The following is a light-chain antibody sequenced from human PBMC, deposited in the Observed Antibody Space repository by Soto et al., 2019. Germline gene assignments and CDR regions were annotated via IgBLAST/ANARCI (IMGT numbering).Light chain of an antibody. J-gene: IGKJ1*01. Sequence: EIVITQSPATLSVSREERATLSCRASQSISSNLAWYQQKPGQAPRLLISAASTRATGVPARFSGSGSGTEFTLTISSLQSEYCAASDCQQYYDCPMWTFGQVTIVEI. CDR3: QQYYDCPMWT. CDR1: QSISSN. CDR2: AAS. V-gene: IGKV3-15*01.